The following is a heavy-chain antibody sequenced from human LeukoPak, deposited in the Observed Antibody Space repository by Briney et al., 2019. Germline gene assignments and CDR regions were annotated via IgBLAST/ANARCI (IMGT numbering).Heavy chain of an antibody. D-gene: IGHD5-18*01. V-gene: IGHV3-23*01. CDR3: ARINGYSYGYNDY. CDR1: GFIFSSYA. Sequence: GGSLRLSCAASGFIFSSYAMSWVRQAPGKGLEWVSSISGSGGSTYYADSVKGRFTISRDNSKNTLYLQMNSLRAEDTAVYYCARINGYSYGYNDYWGQGTLVTVSS. J-gene: IGHJ4*02. CDR2: ISGSGGST.